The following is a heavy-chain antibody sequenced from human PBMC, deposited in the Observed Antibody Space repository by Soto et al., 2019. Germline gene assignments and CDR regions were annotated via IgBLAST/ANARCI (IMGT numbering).Heavy chain of an antibody. Sequence: EVQLVESGGGLVQPGGSLRLSCAGSGFIFSNYWVHWVRQAPGKGLEWVSRIDHDGPTDYADSVRGRFTVSRDNAENTLYLQMNSLRPEDKAVYYCVRDSHGDYWGQGTLVTVSS. J-gene: IGHJ4*02. CDR2: IDHDGPT. V-gene: IGHV3-74*01. CDR3: VRDSHGDY. CDR1: GFIFSNYW.